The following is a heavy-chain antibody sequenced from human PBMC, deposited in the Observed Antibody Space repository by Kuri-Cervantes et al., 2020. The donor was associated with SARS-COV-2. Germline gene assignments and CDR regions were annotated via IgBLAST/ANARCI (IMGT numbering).Heavy chain of an antibody. J-gene: IGHJ3*01. CDR2: TYYRSQWYN. CDR1: GDSVSSNSAA. V-gene: IGHV6-1*01. D-gene: IGHD3-22*01. CDR3: AREDITLIVAKSATFGV. Sequence: SQTLSLTCAIPGDSVSSNSAAWTWIRQSPSRGLEWLGRTYYRSQWYNDYEPSMKSRLIINSDTSKNQFSLQLNSVTPEDTAVYYCAREDITLIVAKSATFGVWGQGTMVTVSS.